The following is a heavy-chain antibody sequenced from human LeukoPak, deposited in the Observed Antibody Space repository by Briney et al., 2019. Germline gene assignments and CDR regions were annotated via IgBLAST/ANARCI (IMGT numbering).Heavy chain of an antibody. J-gene: IGHJ5*02. CDR2: INSDGSST. Sequence: GGSLRLSCAASGFTFSSHWMHWVRQAPGKGLVWVSRINSDGSSTSYADSVKGRFTISRDNAKNTLYLQMNSLRAEDTAVYYCARDLAGSGYLNWFDPWGQGTLVTVSS. D-gene: IGHD3-3*01. CDR1: GFTFSSHW. V-gene: IGHV3-74*01. CDR3: ARDLAGSGYLNWFDP.